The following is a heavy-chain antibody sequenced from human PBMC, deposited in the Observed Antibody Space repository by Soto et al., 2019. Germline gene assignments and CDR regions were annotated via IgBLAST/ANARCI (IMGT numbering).Heavy chain of an antibody. D-gene: IGHD4-17*01. CDR1: GVTVGNNY. CDR3: ARNVPVTALGY. V-gene: IGHV3-66*01. CDR2: TYRGGDT. J-gene: IGHJ4*01. Sequence: EVRLVESGGGLVQPGGSLRLSCAASGVTVGNNYMSWVRQAPGKGLEWVSVTYRGGDTSYEDSVKGRFTMSRDSTKNTVYLQMDSLRAEDTAVYFCARNVPVTALGYWGHGSLVTVSS.